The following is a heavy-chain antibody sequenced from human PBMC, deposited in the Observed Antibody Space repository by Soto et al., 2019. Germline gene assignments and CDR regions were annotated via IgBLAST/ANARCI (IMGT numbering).Heavy chain of an antibody. CDR2: IKQDGSEK. J-gene: IGHJ4*02. Sequence: PGGSLRISCAASGFTFSSYCMSRLRQAPGKGLEWVANIKQDGSEKYYVDSVKGRFTISRDNAKNSLYLQMNSLRAEDTAVYYCASHPIGYCSGGSCYPGSFDYWGQGT. CDR1: GFTFSSYC. CDR3: ASHPIGYCSGGSCYPGSFDY. V-gene: IGHV3-7*01. D-gene: IGHD2-15*01.